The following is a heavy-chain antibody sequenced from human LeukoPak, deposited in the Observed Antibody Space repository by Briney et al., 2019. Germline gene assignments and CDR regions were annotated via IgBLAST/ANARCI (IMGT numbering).Heavy chain of an antibody. CDR3: ATCSRPTIFGGGSYYMDV. CDR2: IIPIFGTA. J-gene: IGHJ6*03. CDR1: GGTFSSYA. V-gene: IGHV1-69*05. Sequence: GASVKVSCKASGGTFSSYAISWVRQAPGQGLEWMGGIIPIFGTANYAQKFQGRVTITTDESTSTAYMELSSLRSEDTAVYYCATCSRPTIFGGGSYYMDVWGKGTTVTVSS. D-gene: IGHD3-3*01.